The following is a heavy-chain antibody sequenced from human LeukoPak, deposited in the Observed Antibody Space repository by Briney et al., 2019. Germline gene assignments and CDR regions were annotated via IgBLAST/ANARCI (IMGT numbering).Heavy chain of an antibody. D-gene: IGHD4-23*01. CDR3: ARGAYGGISMDV. V-gene: IGHV3-21*01. Sequence: PGGSLRLSRAASGFTFSYYIMNWGRQPPGKGLEWVSSISSGNRHIEYADSVKGRFTISRDNAMNSLYLQMDSLRVEDTSVYYCARGAYGGISMDVWGKGTTVTVSS. CDR2: ISSGNRHI. J-gene: IGHJ6*04. CDR1: GFTFSYYI.